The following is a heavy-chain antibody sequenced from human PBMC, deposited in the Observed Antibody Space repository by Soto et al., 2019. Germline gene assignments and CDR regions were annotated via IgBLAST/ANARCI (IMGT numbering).Heavy chain of an antibody. J-gene: IGHJ4*02. D-gene: IGHD6-25*01. CDR2: IWYDGSNK. CDR3: ARGSGHVSKYFDY. V-gene: IGHV3-33*01. Sequence: PGGSLRLSCAASGFTFSSYGMHWVRQAPGKGLEWVAVIWYDGSNKYYADSVKGRFTISRDNSKNTLYLQMNSLRAEDTAVYYWARGSGHVSKYFDYWGQGILVSVCS. CDR1: GFTFSSYG.